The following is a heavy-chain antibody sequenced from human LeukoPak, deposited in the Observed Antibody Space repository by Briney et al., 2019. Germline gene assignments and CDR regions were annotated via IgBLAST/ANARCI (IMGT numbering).Heavy chain of an antibody. CDR1: GYTLTELS. Sequence: ASVKVSCKVSGYTLTELSMHRVRQAPGKGLEWMGGFDPEDGETIYAQKFQGRVTMAEDTSTDTAYMELSSLRSEDTAVYYCATEPIVGATLGAFDIWGQGTMVTVSS. CDR2: FDPEDGET. D-gene: IGHD1-26*01. V-gene: IGHV1-24*01. J-gene: IGHJ3*02. CDR3: ATEPIVGATLGAFDI.